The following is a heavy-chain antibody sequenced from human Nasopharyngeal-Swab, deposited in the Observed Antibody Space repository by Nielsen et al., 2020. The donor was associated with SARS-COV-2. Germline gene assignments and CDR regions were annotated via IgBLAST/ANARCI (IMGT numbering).Heavy chain of an antibody. CDR2: IYYSGST. Sequence: SETLSLTCTVSSGSISSSSYYWGWIRQPPGKGLEWIGSIYYSGSTYYNPSLKSRVTISVDTSKNQFSLKLSSVTAADTAVYCCARRGGLFGVVSRSMFDPWGQGTLVTVSS. CDR3: ARRGGLFGVVSRSMFDP. CDR1: SGSISSSSYY. V-gene: IGHV4-39*01. D-gene: IGHD3-3*01. J-gene: IGHJ5*02.